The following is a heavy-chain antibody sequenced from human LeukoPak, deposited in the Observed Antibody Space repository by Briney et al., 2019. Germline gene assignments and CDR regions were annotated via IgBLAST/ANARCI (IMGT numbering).Heavy chain of an antibody. CDR2: IYYSGST. Sequence: SQTLSLTCTVSGGSISSGDYYWSWIRQPPGKGLEGIGYIYYSGSTYYNPSLKSRVTISVDTSKNQFSLRLSSVTAADTAVYYCARDRGIVATSSAFDIWGQGTMVTVSS. J-gene: IGHJ3*02. V-gene: IGHV4-30-4*01. CDR3: ARDRGIVATSSAFDI. CDR1: GGSISSGDYY. D-gene: IGHD5-12*01.